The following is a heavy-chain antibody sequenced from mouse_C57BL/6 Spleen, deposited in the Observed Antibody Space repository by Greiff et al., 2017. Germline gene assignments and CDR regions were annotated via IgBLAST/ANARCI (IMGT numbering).Heavy chain of an antibody. CDR1: GFTFSDYY. V-gene: IGHV5-16*01. CDR2: INYDGSST. Sequence: EVMLVESEGGLVQPGSSMKLSCTASGFTFSDYYMAWVRQVPEKGLEWVANINYDGSSTYYLDSLKSRFIISRDNAKNILYLQMSSLKSEDTATYYCARDHGSSWDYWGQGTTLTVSS. CDR3: ARDHGSSWDY. J-gene: IGHJ2*01. D-gene: IGHD1-1*01.